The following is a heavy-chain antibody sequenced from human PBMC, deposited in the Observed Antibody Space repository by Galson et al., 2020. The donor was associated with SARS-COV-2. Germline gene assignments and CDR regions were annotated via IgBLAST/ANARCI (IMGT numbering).Heavy chain of an antibody. Sequence: SETLSLTCTVSGGSISSYYWSWIRQPPGKGLEWIGYIYYSGSTNYNPSLKSRVTISVDTSKNQFSLKLSSVTAADTAVYYCARRYPTEEYFDYWGQGTLVTVSS. V-gene: IGHV4-59*08. D-gene: IGHD1-26*01. J-gene: IGHJ4*02. CDR2: IYYSGST. CDR1: GGSISSYY. CDR3: ARRYPTEEYFDY.